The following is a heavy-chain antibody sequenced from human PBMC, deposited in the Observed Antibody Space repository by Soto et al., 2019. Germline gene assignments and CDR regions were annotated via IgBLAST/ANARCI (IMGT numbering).Heavy chain of an antibody. CDR1: GFTFSDYY. J-gene: IGHJ6*03. V-gene: IGHV3-11*01. Sequence: GGSLRLSCAASGFTFSDYYMSWIRQAPGKGLEWVSYISSSGSTIYYADSVKGRFTISGDNAKNSLYLQMNSLRAEDTALYYCARDPQTYYYYYYMDVWGKGTTVTVSS. CDR3: ARDPQTYYYYYYMDV. CDR2: ISSSGSTI.